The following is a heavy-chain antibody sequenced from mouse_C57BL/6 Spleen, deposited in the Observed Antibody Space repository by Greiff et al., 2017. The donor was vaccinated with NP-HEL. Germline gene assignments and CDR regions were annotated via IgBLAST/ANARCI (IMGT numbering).Heavy chain of an antibody. V-gene: IGHV1-19*01. J-gene: IGHJ2*01. D-gene: IGHD1-1*01. CDR3: AREGGYGRPFDY. Sequence: EVQLQESGPVLVKPGASVKMSCKASGYTFTDYYMNWVKQSHGKSLVWIGVIYPYNGGHSYNHKFKGQATFTVDKSSSTAYMALNRLTSEDSAGYYCAREGGYGRPFDYWGQGTTLTVSS. CDR1: GYTFTDYY. CDR2: IYPYNGGH.